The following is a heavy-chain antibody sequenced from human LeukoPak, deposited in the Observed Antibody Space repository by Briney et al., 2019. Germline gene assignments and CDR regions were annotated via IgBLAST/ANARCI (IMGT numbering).Heavy chain of an antibody. D-gene: IGHD4-17*01. CDR2: IYHSGST. Sequence: SETLSLTCAVSGGSISSGGYSWSWIRQPPGKGLEWIGYIYHSGSTYYNPSLKSRVTISVDTSKNQFSLKLSSVTAADTAVYYCARDPSYGDYPKQDNWFDPWGQGTLVTVSS. CDR3: ARDPSYGDYPKQDNWFDP. CDR1: GGSISSGGYS. J-gene: IGHJ5*02. V-gene: IGHV4-30-2*01.